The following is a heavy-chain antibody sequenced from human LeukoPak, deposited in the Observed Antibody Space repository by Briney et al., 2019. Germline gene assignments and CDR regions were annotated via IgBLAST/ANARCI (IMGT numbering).Heavy chain of an antibody. D-gene: IGHD3-16*02. V-gene: IGHV4-4*07. J-gene: IGHJ3*02. CDR1: GGSFSGYY. Sequence: SETLSPTCAVYGGSFSGYYWSWIRQPAGKGLEWIGRIYTSGSTNYNPSLKSRVTMSVDTSKNQFSLKLSSVTAADTAVYYCAREGEGLRLGELSSWGIAFDIWGQGTMVTVSS. CDR3: AREGEGLRLGELSSWGIAFDI. CDR2: IYTSGST.